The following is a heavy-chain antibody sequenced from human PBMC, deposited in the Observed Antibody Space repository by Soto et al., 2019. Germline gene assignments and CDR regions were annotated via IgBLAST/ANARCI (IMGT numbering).Heavy chain of an antibody. V-gene: IGHV3-23*01. D-gene: IGHD6-19*01. J-gene: IGHJ4*02. Sequence: GGLELAVGSSGFTLSSYAVSWVGQAPGKGLEWVSAISGGGGSTYYADSVKGRFTISRDNSKNTLYLQMNSLRAEDTAVYYCAKTVYSSGWFGYWGQGTLVTVSS. CDR2: ISGGGGST. CDR3: AKTVYSSGWFGY. CDR1: GFTLSSYA.